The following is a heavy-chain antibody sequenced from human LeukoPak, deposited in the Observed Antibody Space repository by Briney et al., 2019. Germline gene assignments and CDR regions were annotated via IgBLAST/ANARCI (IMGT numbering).Heavy chain of an antibody. D-gene: IGHD1-26*01. J-gene: IGHJ3*02. CDR3: ARRGIVYGNDDAFDI. CDR2: IYPGDSDT. CDR1: GYSFTSYW. Sequence: KPGESLKISCKGSGYSFTSYWIGWVRQMPGKGLEWMGIIYPGDSDTRYSPSFQGQVTISADKSISTAYLQWNSLKASDTAMYYCARRGIVYGNDDAFDIWGQGTMVTVSS. V-gene: IGHV5-51*01.